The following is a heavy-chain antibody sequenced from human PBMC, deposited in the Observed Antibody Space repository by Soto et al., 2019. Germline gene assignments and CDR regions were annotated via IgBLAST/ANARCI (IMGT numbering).Heavy chain of an antibody. D-gene: IGHD2-21*02. V-gene: IGHV1-18*01. CDR2: ISAYNGNT. CDR1: GYTFTSYG. CDR3: ARGRAYCGGDCYSYAFDI. J-gene: IGHJ3*02. Sequence: ASVKVSCKASGYTFTSYGISWVRQAPGQGLEWMGWISAYNGNTNYAQKLQGRVTMTTDTSTSTAYMELRSLRSDDTAVYYCARGRAYCGGDCYSYAFDIWGQGTMVTVSS.